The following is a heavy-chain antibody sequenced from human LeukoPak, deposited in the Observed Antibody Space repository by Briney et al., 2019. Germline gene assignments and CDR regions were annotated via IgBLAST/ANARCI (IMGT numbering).Heavy chain of an antibody. D-gene: IGHD1-1*01. CDR3: AREGTTGWAF. J-gene: IGHJ4*02. Sequence: PSETLSLTCAVSGGSISSSNWWSGVRQPPGKGREWIGEIYHSGSTKYNPSLKSRVTMSVDTSKNQFSLKLSSVTAADTAVYFCAREGTTGWAFWGQGTLVTVSS. V-gene: IGHV4-4*02. CDR1: GGSISSSNW. CDR2: IYHSGST.